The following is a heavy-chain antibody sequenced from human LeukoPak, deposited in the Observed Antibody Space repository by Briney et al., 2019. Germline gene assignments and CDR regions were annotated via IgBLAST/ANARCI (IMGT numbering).Heavy chain of an antibody. CDR1: GGSFSGYY. J-gene: IGHJ4*02. D-gene: IGHD6-13*01. CDR2: INHSGST. Sequence: SETLSLTCAVYGGSFSGYYWSWIRQPPGKGLEWIGEINHSGSTNYNPSLKSRVTISVDTSKNQFSLKLSSVTAADTAVCYCARGQRTSSWFFRTYWLYYFDYWGQGTLVTVSS. CDR3: ARGQRTSSWFFRTYWLYYFDY. V-gene: IGHV4-34*01.